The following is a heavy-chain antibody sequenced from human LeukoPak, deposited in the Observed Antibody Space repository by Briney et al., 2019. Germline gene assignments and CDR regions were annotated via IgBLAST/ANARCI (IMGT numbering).Heavy chain of an antibody. CDR2: ISGSGDST. J-gene: IGHJ4*02. V-gene: IGHV3-23*01. CDR3: AKGKGPVAGSFDY. D-gene: IGHD6-19*01. Sequence: GGSLRLSCAASGFTFSSYAMNWVRQAPGKGLEWVSIISGSGDSTYYADPVKGRFTISRDNSKNTLYLQMNSLRAEDTAVYYCAKGKGPVAGSFDYWGQGTLVTVSS. CDR1: GFTFSSYA.